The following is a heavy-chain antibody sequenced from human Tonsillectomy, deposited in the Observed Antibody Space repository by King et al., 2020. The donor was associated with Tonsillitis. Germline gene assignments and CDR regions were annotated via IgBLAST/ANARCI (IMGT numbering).Heavy chain of an antibody. Sequence: VQLVQSGGGLVQPGGSLRLSCAASGFTFKNYAMTWVRQAPGEGLDWVSHISSGGTTYYADSVKGRFTISRDNSKNTLYLQMNNLRADDTAVYYCAKMADASGGYSIDDWGQGTLVTVSS. CDR2: ISSGGTT. D-gene: IGHD3-10*01. CDR3: AKMADASGGYSIDD. J-gene: IGHJ4*02. CDR1: GFTFKNYA. V-gene: IGHV3-23*04.